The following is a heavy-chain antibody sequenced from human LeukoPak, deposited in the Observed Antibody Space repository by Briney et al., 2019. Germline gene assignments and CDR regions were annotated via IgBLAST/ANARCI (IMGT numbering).Heavy chain of an antibody. D-gene: IGHD5-12*01. CDR3: ARYSRGATGLDY. CDR1: AFTFSNYG. Sequence: GRSLRLSCAASAFTFSNYGMHWVRQAPGKGLEWVAVIWYDGSKKYYADSVKGRFTISRDNSKNTLYLQMNSLSAEDTAVYYCARYSRGATGLDYWGQGTLVTVSS. V-gene: IGHV3-33*01. J-gene: IGHJ4*02. CDR2: IWYDGSKK.